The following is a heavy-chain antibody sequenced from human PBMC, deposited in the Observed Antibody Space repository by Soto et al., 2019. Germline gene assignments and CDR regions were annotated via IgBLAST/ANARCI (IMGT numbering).Heavy chain of an antibody. CDR3: AGVSLGELSLEY. CDR1: GFTFSTYS. V-gene: IGHV3-48*02. J-gene: IGHJ4*02. Sequence: GGSLRLSCATSGFTFSTYSMSWFRQAPGKGLEWVSHVGSSGTAIYHADSVKGRFTVSRDNAKNSLYLQMSSLRDEDTAVYHCAGVSLGELSLEYWGQGTLVTVSS. CDR2: VGSSGTAI. D-gene: IGHD3-16*02.